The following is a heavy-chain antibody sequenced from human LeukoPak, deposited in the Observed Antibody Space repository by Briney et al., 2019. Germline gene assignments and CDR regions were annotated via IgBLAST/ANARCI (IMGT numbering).Heavy chain of an antibody. CDR1: GFTFSSYS. D-gene: IGHD5-18*01. Sequence: AGGSLRLSCAASGFTFSSYSMNWVRQAPGKGLEWVSYISSSSSTIYYADSVKGRFTISRDNAKNSLYLQMNSPRAEDTAVYYCARVLYSYGSNYFDYWGQGTLVTVSS. J-gene: IGHJ4*02. CDR3: ARVLYSYGSNYFDY. CDR2: ISSSSSTI. V-gene: IGHV3-48*01.